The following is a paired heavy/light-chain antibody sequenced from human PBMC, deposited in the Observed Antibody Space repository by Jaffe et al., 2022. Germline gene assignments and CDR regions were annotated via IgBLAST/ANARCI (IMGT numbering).Light chain of an antibody. CDR2: KVS. CDR1: QSLVASDGNTY. Sequence: DVVMTQSPLSLPVTLGQPASISCRSSQSLVASDGNTYLNWFHQRPGQSPRRLIYKVSNRDSGVPDRFSGSGSVTDFTLKISRVEAEDVGVYYCMQGTHRPPITFGQGTRLEIK. J-gene: IGKJ5*01. V-gene: IGKV2-30*01. CDR3: MQGTHRPPIT.
Heavy chain of an antibody. D-gene: IGHD2-8*02. CDR2: ISHEGNMA. CDR1: GFTFNQYG. J-gene: IGHJ5*02. Sequence: QVQLVESGGGVVQPGRSLRLSCVGSGFTFNQYGMHWVRQAPGKGPEWVAVISHEGNMAWYADSVKGRFTISRDDSKKTLYLQMDTLRTEDTAVYSCATEDCNGGLCLGAWGQGTVVTVSS. V-gene: IGHV3-30*03. CDR3: ATEDCNGGLCLGA.